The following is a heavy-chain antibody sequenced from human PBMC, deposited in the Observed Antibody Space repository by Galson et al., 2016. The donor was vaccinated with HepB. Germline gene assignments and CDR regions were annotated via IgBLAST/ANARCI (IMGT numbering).Heavy chain of an antibody. CDR3: AKVIEYRSYAHYFDH. V-gene: IGHV3-23*01. J-gene: IGHJ4*02. CDR1: GFTFSSSA. Sequence: SLRLSCAASGFTFSSSAMSWVRQAPGKGLEWVSAVVGSSGSTYYADSVKGRFTISTDNSKNTLYLQMNSLRAEDTAIYYCAKVIEYRSYAHYFDHWGQGTLVTVSS. CDR2: VVGSSGST. D-gene: IGHD3-16*01.